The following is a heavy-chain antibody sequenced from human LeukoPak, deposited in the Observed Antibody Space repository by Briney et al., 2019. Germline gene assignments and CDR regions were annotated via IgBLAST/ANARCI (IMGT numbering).Heavy chain of an antibody. Sequence: PGGSLRLSCAASGFTFSSYSMNWVRQAPGKGLEWVSSISSSSSYIYYADSVKGRFTISRDNAKNSLYLQMNSLRAEDTAVYYCARDLRGNARHYDFWSGPLDYWGQGTLVTVSS. CDR3: ARDLRGNARHYDFWSGPLDY. D-gene: IGHD3-3*01. CDR2: ISSSSSYI. CDR1: GFTFSSYS. V-gene: IGHV3-21*01. J-gene: IGHJ4*02.